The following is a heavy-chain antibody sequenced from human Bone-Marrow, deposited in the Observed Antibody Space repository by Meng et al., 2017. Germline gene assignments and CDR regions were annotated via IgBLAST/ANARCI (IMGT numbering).Heavy chain of an antibody. CDR2: ISAYNGNT. J-gene: IGHJ4*02. V-gene: IGHV1-18*01. CDR3: VRGQWELLGAGYFDY. D-gene: IGHD1-26*01. CDR1: GYTFTSYG. Sequence: ASVKVSCKASGYTFTSYGISWVRQAPGQGLEWMGWISAYNGNTNYAQKLQGRVTMTTDTSTSTAYMELRSLRSDDTAVYYCVRGQWELLGAGYFDYWGQGTLVTVSS.